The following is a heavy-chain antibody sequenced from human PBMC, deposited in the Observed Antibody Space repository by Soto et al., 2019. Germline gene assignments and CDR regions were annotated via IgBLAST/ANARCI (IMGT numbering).Heavy chain of an antibody. D-gene: IGHD2-15*01. V-gene: IGHV3-21*01. J-gene: IGHJ4*02. Sequence: PGGSLRLSCAASGFTFSSYSMNWVRQAPGKGLEWVSSISSSSSYIYYADSVKGRFTISRDNAKNSLYLQMNSLRAEDTAVYYCARDRAAYCSGGSCYHGLLDYWGQGTLVTVSS. CDR2: ISSSSSYI. CDR3: ARDRAAYCSGGSCYHGLLDY. CDR1: GFTFSSYS.